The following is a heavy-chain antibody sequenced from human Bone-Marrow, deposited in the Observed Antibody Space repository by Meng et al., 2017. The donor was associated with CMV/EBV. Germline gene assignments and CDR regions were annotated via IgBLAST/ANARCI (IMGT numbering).Heavy chain of an antibody. CDR2: IYHSGST. Sequence: SENLSLTCAVSGGSTSSSNWWSWVRQPPGKGLEWIGEIYHSGSTNYNPSLKSRVTISVDKSKNQFSLKLSSVTAADTAVYYCASRVDYGDYVPFSYWGQGTLVTFSS. J-gene: IGHJ4*02. V-gene: IGHV4-4*02. CDR3: ASRVDYGDYVPFSY. D-gene: IGHD4-17*01. CDR1: GGSTSSSNW.